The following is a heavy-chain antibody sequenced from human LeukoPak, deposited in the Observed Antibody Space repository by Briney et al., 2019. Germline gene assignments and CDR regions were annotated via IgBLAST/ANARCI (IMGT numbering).Heavy chain of an antibody. CDR3: AKDRGSSWPHYYYYYGMDV. CDR1: GFTFGSYA. Sequence: GGSLRLSCAASGFTFGSYAMSWVRQAPGKGLEWVSAISGSGGSTYYADSVKGRFTISRDNSKNTLYLQMNSLRAEDTAVYYCAKDRGSSWPHYYYYYGMDVWGQGTTVTVSS. CDR2: ISGSGGST. V-gene: IGHV3-23*01. D-gene: IGHD6-13*01. J-gene: IGHJ6*02.